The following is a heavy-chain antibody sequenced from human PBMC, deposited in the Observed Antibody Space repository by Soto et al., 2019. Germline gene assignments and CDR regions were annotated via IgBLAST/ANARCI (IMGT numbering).Heavy chain of an antibody. CDR1: GGSISSGGYY. J-gene: IGHJ4*02. Sequence: SETLSLTCTVSGGSISSGGYYWSWIRQHPGKGLEWIGYIYYSGSTYYNPSLKSRVTISVDTSKNQFSLKLSSVTAADTAVYYCARINSVVSQRPYFDYWGQGTLVTVSS. V-gene: IGHV4-31*03. D-gene: IGHD2-15*01. CDR2: IYYSGST. CDR3: ARINSVVSQRPYFDY.